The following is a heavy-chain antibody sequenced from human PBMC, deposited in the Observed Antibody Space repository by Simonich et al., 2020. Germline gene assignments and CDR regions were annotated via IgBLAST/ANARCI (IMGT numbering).Heavy chain of an antibody. CDR2: INPNSGGP. Sequence: QVQLVQSGAEVKKPGASVKVSCKASGYTFTGYYMNWVRQAPGKGLEWRGGINPNSGGPNYAQKFQGRVTMTRDTSISTAYMELSRLRSDDTAVYYCARGTYGFAGTTRPNTENWFDPWGQGTLVTVSS. CDR1: GYTFTGYY. D-gene: IGHD1-7*01. CDR3: ARGTYGFAGTTRPNTENWFDP. V-gene: IGHV1-2*02. J-gene: IGHJ5*02.